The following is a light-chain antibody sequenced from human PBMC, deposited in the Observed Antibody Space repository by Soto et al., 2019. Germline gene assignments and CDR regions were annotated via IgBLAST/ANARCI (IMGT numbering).Light chain of an antibody. CDR2: GAS. J-gene: IGKJ4*01. Sequence: EIVLTQSPGTLSLSPGERATLSCRARQSVSSTYLAWYQQKPGQAPRLLIYGASSRATGIPDRFSGSGSGTDFTLTISRLEPEDFAVYYCQHYGSLVLTFGGGPKVEI. CDR1: QSVSSTY. CDR3: QHYGSLVLT. V-gene: IGKV3-20*01.